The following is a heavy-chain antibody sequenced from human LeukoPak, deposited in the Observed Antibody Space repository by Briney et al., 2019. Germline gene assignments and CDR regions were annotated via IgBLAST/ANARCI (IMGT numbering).Heavy chain of an antibody. J-gene: IGHJ3*02. CDR3: ARGGSYVAFDI. V-gene: IGHV3-72*01. CDR2: TRSKANSYST. D-gene: IGHD1-26*01. Sequence: GGSLRLSCAASGFTFSDHYMDWVRQAPGKGLEWVGRTRSKANSYSTEYAASVKGRFTISRDDSKNSLYLQMNSLKTEDTAVYYCARGGSYVAFDIWGQGTMVTVSS. CDR1: GFTFSDHY.